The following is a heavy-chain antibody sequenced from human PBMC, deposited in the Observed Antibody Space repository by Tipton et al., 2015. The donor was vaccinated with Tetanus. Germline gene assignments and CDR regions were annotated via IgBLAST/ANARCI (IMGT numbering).Heavy chain of an antibody. Sequence: QLVQSGAEVKKPGESLKISCKGSGYSFTSYWIGWVRQMPGKGLEWMGIIYPGDSDTRYSPSFRGQVTISADKSISTAYLQWSSLKASDTAMYYCARQGCSSTSCYPHYSSSWYQNEIDYWGQGTLVTVSS. J-gene: IGHJ4*02. CDR1: GYSFTSYW. CDR2: IYPGDSDT. V-gene: IGHV5-51*01. CDR3: ARQGCSSTSCYPHYSSSWYQNEIDY. D-gene: IGHD2-2*01.